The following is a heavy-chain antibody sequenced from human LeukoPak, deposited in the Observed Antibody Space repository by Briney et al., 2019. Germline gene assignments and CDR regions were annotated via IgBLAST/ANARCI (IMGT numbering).Heavy chain of an antibody. CDR1: GFTFSTYW. V-gene: IGHV3-74*01. Sequence: GGSLRLSCAASGFTFSTYWMHWVRQAPGKGLVWVARIKGDGSSTIYADSVKGRFTISRDNSKNTLYLQTSSLRVEDTAVYYCARASTTVPNLLDHWGRGTLVTVSS. J-gene: IGHJ4*02. D-gene: IGHD4-17*01. CDR3: ARASTTVPNLLDH. CDR2: IKGDGSST.